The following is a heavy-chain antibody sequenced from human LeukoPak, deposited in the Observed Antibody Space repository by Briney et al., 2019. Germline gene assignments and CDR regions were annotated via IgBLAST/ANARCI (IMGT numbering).Heavy chain of an antibody. V-gene: IGHV3-23*01. CDR3: AKDLRSLAAAGIDY. CDR1: GFTFSSYS. Sequence: GGSLRLSCAASGFTFSSYSMSWVRQAPGKGLEWVSAISGSGGSTYYADSVKGRFTVSRDNSKNTLYLQTNSLRAEDTAVYYCAKDLRSLAAAGIDYWGQGTLVTVSS. D-gene: IGHD6-13*01. J-gene: IGHJ4*02. CDR2: ISGSGGST.